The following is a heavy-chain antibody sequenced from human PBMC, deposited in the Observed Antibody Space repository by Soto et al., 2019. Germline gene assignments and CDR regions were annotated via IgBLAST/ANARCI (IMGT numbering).Heavy chain of an antibody. J-gene: IGHJ4*02. CDR1: GFTFSSYA. CDR2: ISGSGGST. D-gene: IGHD2-8*01. CDR3: AKGRYCTTGVCPKASSWGH. V-gene: IGHV3-23*01. Sequence: PGGSLRLSCAASGFTFSSYAMSWVRQAPGKGLEWVSAISGSGGSTYYADSVKGRFTISRDNSKNTLYLQMNSLRAEDTAVYYCAKGRYCTTGVCPKASSWGHWGQGTLVSVSS.